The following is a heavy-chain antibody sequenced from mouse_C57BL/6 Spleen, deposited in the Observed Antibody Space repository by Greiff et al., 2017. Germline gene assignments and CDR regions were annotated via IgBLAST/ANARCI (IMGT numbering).Heavy chain of an antibody. Sequence: QVQLQQPGAELVKPGASVKLSCKASGYTFTSYWMHWVKQRPGQGLEWIGMIHPNSGSTNYNEKFKSKATLTVDNSSSTAYMQLSSLTSEDSAVYYCARVYYGKVGYWGQGTTLTVSS. J-gene: IGHJ2*01. CDR3: ARVYYGKVGY. CDR1: GYTFTSYW. D-gene: IGHD1-1*01. CDR2: IHPNSGST. V-gene: IGHV1-64*01.